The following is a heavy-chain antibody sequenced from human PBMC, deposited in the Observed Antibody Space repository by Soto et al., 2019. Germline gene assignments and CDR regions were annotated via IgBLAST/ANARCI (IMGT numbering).Heavy chain of an antibody. V-gene: IGHV3-30*03. J-gene: IGHJ4*02. CDR3: AKRGCSXXXXYRGWIDY. Sequence: QVQLVESGGGVVQPGRSLRLSCAASGFTFSSYGMHWVRQAPGKGQEWVAVISYDGSNKYYGDSVKGRFTISRDNSKXXXXXXXXXXXXXXXXXXXXAKRGCSXXXXYRGWIDYWGQGTLVTVSS. CDR2: ISYDGSNK. CDR1: GFTFSSYG. D-gene: IGHD2-2*01.